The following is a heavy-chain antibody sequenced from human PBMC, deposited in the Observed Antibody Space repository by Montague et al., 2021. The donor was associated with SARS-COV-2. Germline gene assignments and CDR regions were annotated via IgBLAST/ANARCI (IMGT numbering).Heavy chain of an antibody. CDR2: IYYSGST. Sequence: LVKPTHTLTLTCAFSGFSLATEGMCVNWIRQPPGKGLEWIGYIYYSGSTNYNPSLKSRVTISVDTSKNQFSLKLSSVTAADTAVYYCARGFDYWGQGTLVTVSS. CDR3: ARGFDY. J-gene: IGHJ4*02. CDR1: GFSLATEGMC. V-gene: IGHV4-61*08.